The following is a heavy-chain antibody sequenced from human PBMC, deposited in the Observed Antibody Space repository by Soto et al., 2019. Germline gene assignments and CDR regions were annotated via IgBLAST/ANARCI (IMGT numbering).Heavy chain of an antibody. CDR2: IYYSGST. CDR3: ASQQLVHYYYGMDV. D-gene: IGHD6-13*01. Sequence: ETLSLTCTVSGGSISSSSYYWGWIRQPPGKGLEWIGSIYYSGSTYYNPSLKSRVTISVDTSKNQFSLKLSSVTAADTAVYYCASQQLVHYYYGMDVWGQGTTVTVSS. V-gene: IGHV4-39*01. J-gene: IGHJ6*02. CDR1: GGSISSSSYY.